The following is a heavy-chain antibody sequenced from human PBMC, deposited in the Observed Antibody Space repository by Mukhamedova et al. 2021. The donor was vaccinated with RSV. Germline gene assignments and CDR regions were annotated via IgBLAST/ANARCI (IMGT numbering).Heavy chain of an antibody. V-gene: IGHV1-69*01. Sequence: EYMGGIIPIFGTANYAQKFQGRVTITADESTSTAYMELSSLRSEDTAVYYCARGGSGCSSTSCYRYNWFDPWGPGTLVTVPS. CDR3: ARGGSGCSSTSCYRYNWFDP. J-gene: IGHJ5*02. CDR2: IIPIFGTA. D-gene: IGHD2-2*02.